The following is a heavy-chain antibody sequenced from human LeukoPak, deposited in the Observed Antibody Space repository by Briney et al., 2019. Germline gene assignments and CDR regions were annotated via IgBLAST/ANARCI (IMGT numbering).Heavy chain of an antibody. CDR2: ISGSGGST. CDR3: AKELYYYGSGSYFDY. Sequence: PGGSLRLSCAASGFTFSSYAMSWVRQAPGKGLEWVSAISGSGGSTYYADSVKGRFTISRDNSKNTLYLQMNNLRAEDTAVYYCAKELYYYGSGSYFDYWGQGTLVTVSS. CDR1: GFTFSSYA. D-gene: IGHD3-10*01. J-gene: IGHJ4*02. V-gene: IGHV3-23*01.